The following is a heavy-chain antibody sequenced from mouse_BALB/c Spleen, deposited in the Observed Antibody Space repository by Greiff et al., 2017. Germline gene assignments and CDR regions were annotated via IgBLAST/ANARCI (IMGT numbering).Heavy chain of an antibody. CDR3: AREGDSSGFAWFAY. CDR2: IWSGGST. Sequence: QVQLQQSGPGLVQPSQSLSITCTVSGFSLTSYGVHWVRQSPGKGLEWLGVIWSGGSTDYNAAFISRLSISKDNSKSQVFFKMNSLQANDTAIYYCAREGDSSGFAWFAYWGQGTLVTVSA. CDR1: GFSLTSYG. V-gene: IGHV2-2*02. D-gene: IGHD3-2*01. J-gene: IGHJ3*01.